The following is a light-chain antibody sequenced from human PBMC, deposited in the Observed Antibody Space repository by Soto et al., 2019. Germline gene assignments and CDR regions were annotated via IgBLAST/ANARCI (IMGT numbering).Light chain of an antibody. CDR1: NIVSRS. Sequence: SSVLTQPPSVSVAPGQTATITCGGANIVSRSVHWYQQKPGQAPVLVVHDDADRPSGIPERFSGSNSGNTATLTISRAEVADEADYYCQLWDNISDHVVFGGGTKVTVL. CDR2: DDA. CDR3: QLWDNISDHVV. J-gene: IGLJ2*01. V-gene: IGLV3-21*02.